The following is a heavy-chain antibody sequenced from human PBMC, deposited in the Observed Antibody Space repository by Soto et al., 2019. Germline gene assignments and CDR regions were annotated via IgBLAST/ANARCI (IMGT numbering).Heavy chain of an antibody. V-gene: IGHV1-18*01. J-gene: IGHJ3*02. D-gene: IGHD3-16*01. CDR1: GYTFSTYG. CDR3: ARDYACWAFDI. Sequence: QVHLVQSGPEVKKPGASVKVSCRASGYTFSTYGITWVRQAPGQGLEWVGWIAAYNGNTKYGQKFQGRVTMTTDTSTRTDYMELRSRRSDDTGVYYCARDYACWAFDIWGQGTGVNVSS. CDR2: IAAYNGNT.